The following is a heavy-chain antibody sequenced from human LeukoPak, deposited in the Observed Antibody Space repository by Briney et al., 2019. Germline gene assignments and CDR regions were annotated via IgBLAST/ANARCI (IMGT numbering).Heavy chain of an antibody. CDR1: GFTFSSYS. J-gene: IGHJ4*02. D-gene: IGHD3/OR15-3a*01. CDR3: ARDPAEYDFWSGYHDY. V-gene: IGHV3-21*01. Sequence: GGSLRLSCAASGFTFSSYSMNWVRQAPGKGLEWVSSISSSSSYIYYADSVKGRFTISRDNAKNPLYLQMNSLRAEDTAVYYCARDPAEYDFWSGYHDYWGQGTLVTVSS. CDR2: ISSSSSYI.